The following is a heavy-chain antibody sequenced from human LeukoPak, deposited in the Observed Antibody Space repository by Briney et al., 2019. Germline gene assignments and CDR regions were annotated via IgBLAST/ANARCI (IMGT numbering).Heavy chain of an antibody. CDR1: GGSISSYY. CDR3: ARGNLVPGFDY. Sequence: SETLSLTCTVSGGSISSYYWSWIRLPPGKGLEYIGYVSYSGSTNYNPSLKSRVTISVDTSKNQFSLKLSSVTAADTAVYYCARGNLVPGFDYWGQGTLVTVSS. D-gene: IGHD1-1*01. CDR2: VSYSGST. V-gene: IGHV4-59*01. J-gene: IGHJ4*02.